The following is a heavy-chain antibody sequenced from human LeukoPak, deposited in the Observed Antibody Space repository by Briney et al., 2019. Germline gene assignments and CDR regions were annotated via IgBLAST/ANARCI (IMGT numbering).Heavy chain of an antibody. Sequence: ASETLSLTCTVSGDSISSGSYYWGWIRQPPGKGLEWIGSIYYSGSTYYNPSLKSRVTISVDTFKNQFSLKLSSVTAADTAVYYCARVGPTAYWGQGTLVIVSS. CDR3: ARVGPTAY. J-gene: IGHJ4*02. D-gene: IGHD1-26*01. CDR2: IYYSGST. CDR1: GDSISSGSYY. V-gene: IGHV4-39*01.